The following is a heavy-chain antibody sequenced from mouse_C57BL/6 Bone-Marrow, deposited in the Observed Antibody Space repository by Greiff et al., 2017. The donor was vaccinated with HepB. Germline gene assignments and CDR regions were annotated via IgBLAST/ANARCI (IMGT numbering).Heavy chain of an antibody. D-gene: IGHD4-1*01. J-gene: IGHJ1*03. Sequence: EVNVVESGGGLVKPGGSLKLSCAASGFTFSDYGLHWVRQAPEKGLEWVAYISSGSSTIYYADTVKGRFTISRDNAKNTLFLQMTSLRSEDTAMYYCARGLGRYFDVWGTGTTVTVSS. V-gene: IGHV5-17*01. CDR1: GFTFSDYG. CDR3: ARGLGRYFDV. CDR2: ISSGSSTI.